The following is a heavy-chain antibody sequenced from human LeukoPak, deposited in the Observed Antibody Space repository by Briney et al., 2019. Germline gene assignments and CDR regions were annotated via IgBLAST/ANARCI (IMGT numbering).Heavy chain of an antibody. CDR1: GGSISSYY. D-gene: IGHD4/OR15-4a*01. J-gene: IGHJ4*02. V-gene: IGHV4-4*07. Sequence: SETLSLTCTVSGGSISSYYWSWIRQPAGKGLEWIGRIDTSGNTNYKPSLKSRVTMSVDTSKNQFSLKLSSVTAADTAVYYCARQNYGAAPLRYWGQGTLVTVSS. CDR2: IDTSGNT. CDR3: ARQNYGAAPLRY.